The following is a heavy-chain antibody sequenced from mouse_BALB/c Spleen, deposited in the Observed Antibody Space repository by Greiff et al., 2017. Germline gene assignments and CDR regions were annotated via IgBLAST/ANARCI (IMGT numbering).Heavy chain of an antibody. CDR3: ARGPIYYGNYGGYFDY. Sequence: QVQLQQSGPELVRPGVSVKISCKGSGYTFTDYAMHWVKQSHAKSLEWIGVISTYYGNTNYNQKFKGKATMTVDKSSSTAYMELARLTSEDSAIYYCARGPIYYGNYGGYFDYWGQGTTLTVSA. CDR1: GYTFTDYA. D-gene: IGHD2-1*01. J-gene: IGHJ2*01. CDR2: ISTYYGNT. V-gene: IGHV1-67*01.